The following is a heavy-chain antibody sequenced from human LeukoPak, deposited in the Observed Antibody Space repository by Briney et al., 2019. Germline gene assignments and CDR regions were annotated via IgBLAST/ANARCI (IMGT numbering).Heavy chain of an antibody. D-gene: IGHD3-22*01. J-gene: IGHJ3*02. V-gene: IGHV4-59*06. CDR2: IYYTGST. Sequence: PSETLSLTCTVSGGSISSYYWSWFRQHPGKGLEWIGYIYYTGSTDYNPSLKSRVTISVDMSKSQFSLNLRSVTAADTAVYYCARDQSIGYDSSSFDIWGQGTMVTVSS. CDR3: ARDQSIGYDSSSFDI. CDR1: GGSISSYY.